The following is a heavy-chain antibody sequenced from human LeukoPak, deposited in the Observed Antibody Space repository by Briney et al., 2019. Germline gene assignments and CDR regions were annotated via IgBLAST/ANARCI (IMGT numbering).Heavy chain of an antibody. Sequence: GASVKVSCKASGYTFTSYGISWVRQAPGQGLEWMGWISAYNGNTNYAQKLQGRVTMTTDTSTSTAYMDLRSLRSDDTAVYYCARATGVAARPNFDYWGQGTLVTVSS. J-gene: IGHJ4*02. D-gene: IGHD6-6*01. CDR2: ISAYNGNT. CDR1: GYTFTSYG. CDR3: ARATGVAARPNFDY. V-gene: IGHV1-18*01.